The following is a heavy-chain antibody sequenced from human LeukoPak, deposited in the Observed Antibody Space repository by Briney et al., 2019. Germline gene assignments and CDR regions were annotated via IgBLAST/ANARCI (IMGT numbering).Heavy chain of an antibody. CDR2: ISAYNGNT. CDR1: GYTFTGYG. CDR3: ARAHSLYYYDSSGYY. V-gene: IGHV1-18*01. Sequence: ASVKVSCKASGYTFTGYGISWVRQAPGQGLEWMGWISAYNGNTNYAQKLQGRVTMTTDTSTSTAYMELRSLRSDDTAVYYCARAHSLYYYDSSGYYWGQGTLVTVSS. D-gene: IGHD3-22*01. J-gene: IGHJ4*02.